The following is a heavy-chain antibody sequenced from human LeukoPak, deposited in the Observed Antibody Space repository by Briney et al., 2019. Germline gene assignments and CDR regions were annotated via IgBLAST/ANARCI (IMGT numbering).Heavy chain of an antibody. J-gene: IGHJ4*02. CDR3: ARGGVTYYYDSSGYPLDY. V-gene: IGHV3-21*01. CDR2: ISSSSSYI. Sequence: GGSLRLSCAASGFTFSSYSMNWVRQAPGKGLEWVSSISSSSSYIYYADSVKGRFTISRDNAKNSLYLQMNSLRAEDTAVYYCARGGVTYYYDSSGYPLDYWGRGTLVTVSS. D-gene: IGHD3-22*01. CDR1: GFTFSSYS.